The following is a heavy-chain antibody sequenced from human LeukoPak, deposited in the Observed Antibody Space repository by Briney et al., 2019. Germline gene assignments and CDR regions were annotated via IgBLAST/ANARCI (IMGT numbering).Heavy chain of an antibody. V-gene: IGHV3-23*01. Sequence: PGGSLRLSCAASGFTFSSYAVSWVRQAPGKGLEWVSAISGSGGSTYYADSVKGRFTISRDNSKNTLYLQMNSLRAEDTAVYYCAKPPSSSWYDGHFDYWGQGTLVTVSS. CDR3: AKPPSSSWYDGHFDY. D-gene: IGHD6-13*01. CDR2: ISGSGGST. J-gene: IGHJ4*02. CDR1: GFTFSSYA.